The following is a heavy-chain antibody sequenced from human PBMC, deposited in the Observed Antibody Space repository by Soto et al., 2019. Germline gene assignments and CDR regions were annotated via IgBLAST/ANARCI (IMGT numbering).Heavy chain of an antibody. J-gene: IGHJ4*02. D-gene: IGHD5-18*01. V-gene: IGHV4-4*02. CDR3: ATRDTGRVY. Sequence: QVQLQESGPGLVKPSGTLSLTCAVSGVSISSHDWWTWVRQPPGKGLEWIGESHQSGNTNYNSSLEGRVTISLDKSKNQFSLQLSSVTVAYTAVYYCATRDTGRVYWGQGTLVTVSS. CDR1: GVSISSHDW. CDR2: SHQSGNT.